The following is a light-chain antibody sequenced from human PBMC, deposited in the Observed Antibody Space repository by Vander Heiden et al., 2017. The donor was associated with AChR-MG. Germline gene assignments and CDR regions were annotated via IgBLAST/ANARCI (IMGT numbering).Light chain of an antibody. Sequence: DIQLTQSPSFLSASVGDRVTITCRASQGISSYLAWYQQKPGKAPKLLIYAASTFQSGVPSRFSGSGSGTEFTLTISSLQPEDFATYYCQQLNSYPITFGPRTRLEIK. CDR3: QQLNSYPIT. CDR2: AAS. CDR1: QGISSY. V-gene: IGKV1-9*01. J-gene: IGKJ5*01.